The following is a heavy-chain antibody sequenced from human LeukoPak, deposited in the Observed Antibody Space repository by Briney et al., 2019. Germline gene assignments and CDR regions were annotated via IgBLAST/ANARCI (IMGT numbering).Heavy chain of an antibody. D-gene: IGHD3-10*01. CDR3: ARHLVYGSGTQPYFDY. J-gene: IGHJ4*02. CDR1: GGSISSYY. CDR2: IYYSGST. Sequence: SETLSLTCTVSGGSISSYYWSWIRQPPGKGLEWIGYIYYSGSTNYNPSLKSRVTISVDTSKNQFSLKLSSVTAADTAVYYCARHLVYGSGTQPYFDYWGQGTLVTVSS. V-gene: IGHV4-59*08.